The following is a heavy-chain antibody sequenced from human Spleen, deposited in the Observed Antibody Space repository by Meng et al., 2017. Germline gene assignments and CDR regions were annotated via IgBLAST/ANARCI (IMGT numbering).Heavy chain of an antibody. V-gene: IGHV3-23*01. CDR3: AKDFGLDY. CDR1: GFTFTSYD. Sequence: GESLKISCVASGFTFTSYDMTWVRQAPGKGLEWVSGIGGSVVSTYYADSVKGRFTISRDNSKNTLYLQMNSQRAEDTSVHYCAKDFGLDYSGQGS. J-gene: IGHJ4*02. D-gene: IGHD3/OR15-3a*01. CDR2: IGGSVVST.